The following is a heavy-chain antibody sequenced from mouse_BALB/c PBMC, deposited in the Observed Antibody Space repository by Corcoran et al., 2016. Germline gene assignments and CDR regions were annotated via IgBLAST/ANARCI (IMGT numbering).Heavy chain of an antibody. J-gene: IGHJ4*01. CDR2: INTYTGEP. CDR1: GYTFTNYG. D-gene: IGHD1-3*01. V-gene: IGHV9-1*02. Sequence: QIQLVQSGPELKKPGETVKISCKASGYTFTNYGMNWVKQAPGKGLKGMGWINTYTGEPTYADDFKGRFAFSLETSASTAYLQINNLKNEDMATYFCASRGYKNAMDYWGQGTSVTVSS. CDR3: ASRGYKNAMDY.